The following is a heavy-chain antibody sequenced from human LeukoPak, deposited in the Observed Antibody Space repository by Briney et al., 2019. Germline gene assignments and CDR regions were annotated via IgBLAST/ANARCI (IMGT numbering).Heavy chain of an antibody. V-gene: IGHV4-34*01. J-gene: IGHJ4*02. D-gene: IGHD3-10*01. CDR2: INHSGGT. CDR1: DGSFTGYY. CDR3: AGLRFGELIDD. Sequence: SETLSLTCGVSDGSFTGYYWTWIRQPPGKGLEWIGEINHSGGTNYSPSLESRVTVLKDTSKNQFSLNLTSVTAADTATYYCAGLRFGELIDDWGQGTLVTVSS.